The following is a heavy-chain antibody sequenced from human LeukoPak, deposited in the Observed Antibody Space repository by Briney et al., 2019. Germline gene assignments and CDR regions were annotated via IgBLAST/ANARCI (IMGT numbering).Heavy chain of an antibody. Sequence: GGSLRLSCAASGFSFSSSWMHWVRQAPGKGLVWVSLINSDGSTTSYADSVKGRFTISRDNAKNSLYLQMNSLRAEDTAVYYCASAGPPAFDPWGQGTLVTVSS. CDR3: ASAGPPAFDP. J-gene: IGHJ5*02. CDR1: GFSFSSSW. V-gene: IGHV3-74*01. CDR2: INSDGSTT.